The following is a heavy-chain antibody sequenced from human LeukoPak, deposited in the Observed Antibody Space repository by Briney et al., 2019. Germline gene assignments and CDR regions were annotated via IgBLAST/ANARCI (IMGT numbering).Heavy chain of an antibody. CDR1: GFTFSSYG. D-gene: IGHD2-2*01. J-gene: IGHJ4*02. CDR2: ISYDGNNK. Sequence: PGGSLRLSCAVSGFTFSSYGMHWVRQAPGRGLEWVAVISYDGNNKYYADSVKGRFTISRDNSKNTLYLQMNSLRVEDTAVYYCAKDRGIVVVPAAADYWGQGTLVTVSS. V-gene: IGHV3-30*18. CDR3: AKDRGIVVVPAAADY.